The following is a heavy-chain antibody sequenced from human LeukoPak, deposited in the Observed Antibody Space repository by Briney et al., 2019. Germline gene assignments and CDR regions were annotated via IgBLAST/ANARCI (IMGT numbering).Heavy chain of an antibody. Sequence: TGGSLRLSCAASGFTFSDYYMNWVPQAPGKGLEWVSSISSSSTIYYADSVKGRFTISRDNAKNSLYLQMNSLRAEDTGVYYCARARYTIFGVVIPGYFDYWGQGTLVTVSS. J-gene: IGHJ4*02. V-gene: IGHV3-69-1*02. CDR2: ISSSSTI. CDR1: GFTFSDYY. CDR3: ARARYTIFGVVIPGYFDY. D-gene: IGHD3-3*01.